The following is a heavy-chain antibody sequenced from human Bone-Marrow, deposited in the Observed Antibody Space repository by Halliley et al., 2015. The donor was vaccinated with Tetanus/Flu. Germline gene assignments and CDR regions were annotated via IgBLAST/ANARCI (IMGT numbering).Heavy chain of an antibody. Sequence: ISSSGSTIYYADSVKGRFTISRDNAKNSLYLQMNSLRAEDTAVYYCARQGLFWSGYEPIYYGMDVWGQGTTVTVSS. CDR3: ARQGLFWSGYEPIYYGMDV. V-gene: IGHV3-48*03. CDR2: ISSSGSTI. D-gene: IGHD3-3*01. J-gene: IGHJ6*02.